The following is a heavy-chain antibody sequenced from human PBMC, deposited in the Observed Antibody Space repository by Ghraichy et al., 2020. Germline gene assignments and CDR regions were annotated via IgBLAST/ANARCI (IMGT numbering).Heavy chain of an antibody. CDR2: INHSGST. Sequence: SETLSLTCAVYGGSFSGYYWSWIRQPPGKGLEWIGEINHSGSTNYNPSLKSRVTISVDTSKNQFSLKLSSVTAADTAVYYCARGAGGSYYREHLKHGIDYWGQGTLVTASS. CDR3: ARGAGGSYYREHLKHGIDY. J-gene: IGHJ4*02. D-gene: IGHD1-26*01. V-gene: IGHV4-34*01. CDR1: GGSFSGYY.